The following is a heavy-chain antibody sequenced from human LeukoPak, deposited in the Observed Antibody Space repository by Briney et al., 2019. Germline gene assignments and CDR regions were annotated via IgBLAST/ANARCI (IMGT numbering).Heavy chain of an antibody. CDR1: GGSISSYY. CDR3: ARLVYRDFWSGPYYYYYYMDV. V-gene: IGHV4-4*07. D-gene: IGHD3-3*01. Sequence: SETLSLTCTVSGGSISSYYWSWIRQPAGKGLEWIGRIYTSGSTNYNPSLKSRVTMSVDTSKNQFSLKLSSVTAADTAVYYCARLVYRDFWSGPYYYYYYMDVWGKGTTVTVSS. J-gene: IGHJ6*03. CDR2: IYTSGST.